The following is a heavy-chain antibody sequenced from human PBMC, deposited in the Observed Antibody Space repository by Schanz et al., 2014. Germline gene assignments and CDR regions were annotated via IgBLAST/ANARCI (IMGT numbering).Heavy chain of an antibody. Sequence: EGQLAESGGGLVQPGGSLRLSCAVSGFTVSSNHMSWVRQAPGKGLEWVSVIYSGIGAYYADSVKDRFTVSRDNSKNTVYLQMNRLRAEDTAVYYCARVHHYDPSGWGYFDYWGQGAL. V-gene: IGHV3-66*01. CDR3: ARVHHYDPSGWGYFDY. CDR1: GFTVSSNH. D-gene: IGHD3-22*01. CDR2: IYSGIGA. J-gene: IGHJ4*02.